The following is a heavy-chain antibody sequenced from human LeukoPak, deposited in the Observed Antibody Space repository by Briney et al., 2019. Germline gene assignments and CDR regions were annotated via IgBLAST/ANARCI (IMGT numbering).Heavy chain of an antibody. CDR2: INTDASNT. Sequence: GRSLRLSCAASGFTFSRFWIHWVRQAPGKGLVWVSRINTDASNTIYADSVKGRFTISRDNAKNTLYLQMNSLRAEDTAVYYCARDQSIAGPTTADYWGQGTLVTVSS. D-gene: IGHD1-26*01. J-gene: IGHJ4*02. CDR3: ARDQSIAGPTTADY. CDR1: GFTFSRFW. V-gene: IGHV3-74*01.